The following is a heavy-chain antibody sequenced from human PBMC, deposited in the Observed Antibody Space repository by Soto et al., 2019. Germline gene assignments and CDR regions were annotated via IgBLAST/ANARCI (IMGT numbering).Heavy chain of an antibody. V-gene: IGHV4-34*01. D-gene: IGHD2-21*02. CDR2: ITHSGST. Sequence: SETLSLTCAFYGGSFNGYYWSWIRQPPGKGLEWIGEITHSGSTNYNPSLKSRVTISVDTSKNQFSLKLSSVTAADTAVYYCARGPVGGGNSPPYYYYGMDVWGQGTTVTV. J-gene: IGHJ6*02. CDR1: GGSFNGYY. CDR3: ARGPVGGGNSPPYYYYGMDV.